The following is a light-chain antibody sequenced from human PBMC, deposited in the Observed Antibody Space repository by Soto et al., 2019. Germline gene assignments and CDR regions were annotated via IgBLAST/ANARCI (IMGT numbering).Light chain of an antibody. Sequence: QSVLTQPPSVSGAPGQRVTIFCTGTSSNIGAGYDVHWYQQFPGTVPKLLIYGNNKRPSGVPDRFSGSKSGTSASLAITGLQAEDEATYYCQSYDSGRPWVFGGGTKLTVL. J-gene: IGLJ3*02. CDR1: SSNIGAGYD. V-gene: IGLV1-40*01. CDR2: GNN. CDR3: QSYDSGRPWV.